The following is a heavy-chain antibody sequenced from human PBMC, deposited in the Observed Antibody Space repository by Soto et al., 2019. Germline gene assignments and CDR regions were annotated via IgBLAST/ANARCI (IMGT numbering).Heavy chain of an antibody. J-gene: IGHJ4*02. CDR1: SGSISSSNW. CDR3: ARIGYDSGTYATL. CDR2: IYHSGST. D-gene: IGHD3-10*01. V-gene: IGHV4-4*02. Sequence: SETLSLTCAVSSGSISSSNWWSWVRQPPGKGLEWIGEIYHSGSTNYNPSLKSRVTISVDKSKNQFSLKLSSVTAADTAVYYCARIGYDSGTYATLWGQGALVTVSS.